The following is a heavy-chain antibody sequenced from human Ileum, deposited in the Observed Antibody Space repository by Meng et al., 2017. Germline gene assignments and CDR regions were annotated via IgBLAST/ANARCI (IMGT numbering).Heavy chain of an antibody. Sequence: QVEEVQSGAELKQPGCSVKVSCKASGVTFSSYAISWVRQAPGQGLEWMGGIIPIFGTANYAQKFQGRVTITADKSTSTAYMELSSLRSEDTAVYYCARVELTDTAMGRGWFDPWGQGTLVTVSS. D-gene: IGHD5-18*01. CDR2: IIPIFGTA. J-gene: IGHJ5*02. V-gene: IGHV1-69*06. CDR3: ARVELTDTAMGRGWFDP. CDR1: GVTFSSYA.